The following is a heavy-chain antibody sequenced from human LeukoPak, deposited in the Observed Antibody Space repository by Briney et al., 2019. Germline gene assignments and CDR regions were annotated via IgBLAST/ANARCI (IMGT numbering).Heavy chain of an antibody. J-gene: IGHJ3*02. CDR1: GFIFSTYD. CDR3: ARGIFCNATSCFTVRAFEI. CDR2: IGTHGDT. D-gene: IGHD2-2*02. V-gene: IGHV3-13*01. Sequence: GGSLRLSCAASGFIFSTYDMHWVRQGTGEGLEWVSGIGTHGDTHYADSVKGRFTISRENADNSLYLQMNSLRAGDTAVYYCARGIFCNATSCFTVRAFEIWGQGTMVTVSS.